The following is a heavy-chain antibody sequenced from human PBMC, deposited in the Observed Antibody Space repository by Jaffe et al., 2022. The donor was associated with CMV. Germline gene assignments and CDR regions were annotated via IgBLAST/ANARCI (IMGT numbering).Heavy chain of an antibody. J-gene: IGHJ6*02. D-gene: IGHD3-10*01. CDR2: IYYSGST. Sequence: QLQMQESGPGLVKPSETLSLTCTVSGGSISSTTYYWGWIRQPPGRGLEWIGNIYYSGSTYYNPSLKSRVTISVDMSKNQFSLELSSVTAADTAVYYCARHPGVRFNFPMDVWGQGTTVTVYS. CDR3: ARHPGVRFNFPMDV. V-gene: IGHV4-39*01. CDR1: GGSISSTTYY.